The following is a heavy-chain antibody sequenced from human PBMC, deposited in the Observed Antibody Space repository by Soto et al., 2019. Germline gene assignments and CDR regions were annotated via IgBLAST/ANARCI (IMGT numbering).Heavy chain of an antibody. J-gene: IGHJ6*02. Sequence: EVQLVESGGGLVQPGGSLRLSCAASGFTFSSYDMHWVRQATGKGLEWVSAIGTAGDTYYPGSVKGRFTISRENAKNSLYLEMNSLRAGDTAVYYCARGTRVYYYCGMDVWGQGPTVTVSS. CDR3: ARGTRVYYYCGMDV. CDR2: IGTAGDT. CDR1: GFTFSSYD. D-gene: IGHD1-7*01. V-gene: IGHV3-13*04.